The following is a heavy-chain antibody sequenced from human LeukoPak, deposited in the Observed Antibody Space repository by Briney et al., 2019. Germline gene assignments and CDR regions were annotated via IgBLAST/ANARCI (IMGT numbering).Heavy chain of an antibody. J-gene: IGHJ4*02. Sequence: GGSLRLSCAASGFTFSSYGMHWVRQAPGKGLEWVAFIRYDGSNKYYADSVKGRFTISRDNSENTLYLQMNNLRAEDTAVYYCAKDSGSYSSSFDYWGQGTLVTVSS. V-gene: IGHV3-30*02. D-gene: IGHD1-26*01. CDR2: IRYDGSNK. CDR1: GFTFSSYG. CDR3: AKDSGSYSSSFDY.